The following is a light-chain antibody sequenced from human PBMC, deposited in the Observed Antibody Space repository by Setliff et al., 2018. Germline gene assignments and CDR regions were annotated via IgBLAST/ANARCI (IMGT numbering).Light chain of an antibody. V-gene: IGLV2-8*01. CDR2: EVS. J-gene: IGLJ1*01. CDR1: SSDVGGYNY. CDR3: SSYAGSNNPDV. Sequence: ALTQPPSASGSPGQSVTISCTGTSSDVGGYNYVSWYQQHPGKAPKLMIYEVSKRPSGVPDRFSGSKSGNTASLTVSGLQAEDEADYYCSSYAGSNNPDVFGTGTKGTVL.